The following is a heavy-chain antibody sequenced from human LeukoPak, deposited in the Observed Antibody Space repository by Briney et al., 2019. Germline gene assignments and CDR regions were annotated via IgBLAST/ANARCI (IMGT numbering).Heavy chain of an antibody. Sequence: SQTPSRTSTASGKFISDGDKYWSLVPQPPREGLEGIGRIYTSGSTNYNPSLKSRVTISGDTSKNQFSLRLSSVTAADTAVYYCARASYSYDINGWVPFDYWGQGTMVTVSS. CDR1: GKFISDGDKY. D-gene: IGHD3-22*01. J-gene: IGHJ4*02. CDR2: IYTSGST. CDR3: ARASYSYDINGWVPFDY. V-gene: IGHV4-61*02.